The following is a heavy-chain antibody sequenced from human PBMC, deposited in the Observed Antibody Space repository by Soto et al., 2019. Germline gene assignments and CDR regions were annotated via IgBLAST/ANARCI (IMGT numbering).Heavy chain of an antibody. J-gene: IGHJ6*03. CDR1: GFTVSSNY. V-gene: IGHV3-66*01. Sequence: GGSLRLSCAASGFTVSSNYMSWVRQAPGKGLEWVSVIYSGGSTYYADSVKGRFTISRDNSKNTLYLQMNSLRAEDTAVYYCARDTKFGYYYYMDVWGKGTTVTVSS. CDR3: ARDTKFGYYYYMDV. CDR2: IYSGGST. D-gene: IGHD3-10*01.